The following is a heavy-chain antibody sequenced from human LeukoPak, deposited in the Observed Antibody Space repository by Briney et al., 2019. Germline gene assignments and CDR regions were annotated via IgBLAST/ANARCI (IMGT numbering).Heavy chain of an antibody. CDR3: AKDRRDYDSSGYPDY. CDR2: ISYDGSNK. CDR1: GFTFTTHW. V-gene: IGHV3-30*18. J-gene: IGHJ4*02. D-gene: IGHD3-22*01. Sequence: GGSLRLSCGASGFTFTTHWIHWVRQAPGKGLEWVAVISYDGSNKYYADSVKGRFTISRDNSKNTLYLQMNSLRAEDTAVYYCAKDRRDYDSSGYPDYWGQGTLVTVSS.